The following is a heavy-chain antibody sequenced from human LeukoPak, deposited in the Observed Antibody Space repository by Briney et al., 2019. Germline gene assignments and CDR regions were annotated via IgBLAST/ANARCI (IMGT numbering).Heavy chain of an antibody. CDR1: GGSTSSYY. Sequence: SETLSLTCTVSGGSTSSYYWSWIRQPAGKGPEWIGRLHTSGSTNYNPPLKSRLTMSVDTSKNQFSLKLSSVTAADTAVYYCARGYDFHDSWGQGTLVTVSS. CDR3: ARGYDFHDS. V-gene: IGHV4-4*07. J-gene: IGHJ4*02. D-gene: IGHD5-12*01. CDR2: LHTSGST.